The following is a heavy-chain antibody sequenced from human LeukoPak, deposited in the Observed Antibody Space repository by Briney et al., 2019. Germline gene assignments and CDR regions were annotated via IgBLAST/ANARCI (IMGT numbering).Heavy chain of an antibody. Sequence: QPGGSLRLSCAVSGFKFSSYWMNWVRQVPGKGLMWVAQINTNGDSANYADSVKGRFTISRDNAKSTLSLQMNSLRAEDTAIYYCVRDNAYTFDYWGQGTLVTVSS. D-gene: IGHD5-24*01. J-gene: IGHJ4*01. CDR2: INTNGDSA. V-gene: IGHV3-74*01. CDR3: VRDNAYTFDY. CDR1: GFKFSSYW.